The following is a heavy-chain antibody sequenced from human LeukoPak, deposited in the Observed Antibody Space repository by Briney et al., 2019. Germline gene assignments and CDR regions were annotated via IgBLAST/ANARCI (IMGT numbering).Heavy chain of an antibody. J-gene: IGHJ6*02. V-gene: IGHV3-74*01. D-gene: IGHD3-9*01. CDR1: GFTFSDYW. CDR3: TRDRRYGGMDV. Sequence: PGGSLRLSCAASGFTFSDYWLHWVRQAPGKGLVWVSRINSDGSDTSYADSVKGRFTISRDNAKNTLYLQMNSLRAEDTAVYYCTRDRRYGGMDVWGQGTTVTVSS. CDR2: INSDGSDT.